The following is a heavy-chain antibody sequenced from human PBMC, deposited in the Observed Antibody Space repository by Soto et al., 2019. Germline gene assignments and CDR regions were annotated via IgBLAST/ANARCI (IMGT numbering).Heavy chain of an antibody. Sequence: SETLSLTCTVSGGSISSGGYYWSWIRQHPGKGLEWIGYIYYSGSTYYNPSLKSRVTISVDTSKNQFSLKLSSVTAADTAVYYCARVLKGIAATNWFDPWGQGTLVTV. CDR2: IYYSGST. D-gene: IGHD6-13*01. V-gene: IGHV4-31*03. CDR3: ARVLKGIAATNWFDP. J-gene: IGHJ5*02. CDR1: GGSISSGGYY.